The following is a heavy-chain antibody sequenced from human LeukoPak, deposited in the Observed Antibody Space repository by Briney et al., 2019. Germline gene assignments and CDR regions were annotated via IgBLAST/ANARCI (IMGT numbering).Heavy chain of an antibody. CDR1: GYTFTSYG. CDR2: ISAYNGNT. D-gene: IGHD3-3*01. Sequence: ASVKVSCKASGYTFTSYGISWVRQAPGQGLEWMGWISAYNGNTNYAQKLQGRVTMTTDTSTSTAYMELRSLRSDDTAVYYCASVYYDFWSGYLGYYGMDVWGQGTTVTVSS. J-gene: IGHJ6*02. CDR3: ASVYYDFWSGYLGYYGMDV. V-gene: IGHV1-18*01.